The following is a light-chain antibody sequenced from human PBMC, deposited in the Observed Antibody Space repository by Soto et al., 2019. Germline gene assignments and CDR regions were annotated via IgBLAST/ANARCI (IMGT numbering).Light chain of an antibody. J-gene: IGKJ5*01. CDR2: GAS. V-gene: IGKV3-15*01. CDR1: QSVSNN. Sequence: IVMMPSPATLAVSPVDRATLSCRASQSVSNNVAWYQQKPGQAPRLLILGASTRATGIPARFSGSGSGTEFTLSISSLQSEDFAVYYCKQYKEVTPFTFGQGTRLEI. CDR3: KQYKEVTPFT.